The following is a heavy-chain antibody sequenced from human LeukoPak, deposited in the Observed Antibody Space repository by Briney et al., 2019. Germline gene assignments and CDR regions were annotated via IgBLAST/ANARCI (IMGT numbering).Heavy chain of an antibody. CDR3: AKGPMITFGGVIHYYFDY. J-gene: IGHJ4*02. CDR1: GFSFSSYG. D-gene: IGHD3-16*02. CDR2: IRCDGSNK. Sequence: GGSLRLSCAASGFSFSSYGMHWVRQAPGKGLEWVAFIRCDGSNKYYADSVKGRFTISRDNSKNTLYLQMNSLRAEDTAVYYCAKGPMITFGGVIHYYFDYWGQGTLVTVSS. V-gene: IGHV3-30*02.